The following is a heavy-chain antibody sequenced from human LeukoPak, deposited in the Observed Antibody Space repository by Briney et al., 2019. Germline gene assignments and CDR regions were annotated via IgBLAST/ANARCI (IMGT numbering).Heavy chain of an antibody. CDR3: ARPAYSGSYPFDY. Sequence: SETLSHTCTVSGVSISSSSYYWGWIRQPPGKGLEWMGSIYYSGSTYYNPSLKSRVTLSVDPSKNSFSLKLSSGTAADTAVYYCARPAYSGSYPFDYWGQGTLVTVSS. D-gene: IGHD1-26*01. J-gene: IGHJ4*02. CDR2: IYYSGST. V-gene: IGHV4-39*01. CDR1: GVSISSSSYY.